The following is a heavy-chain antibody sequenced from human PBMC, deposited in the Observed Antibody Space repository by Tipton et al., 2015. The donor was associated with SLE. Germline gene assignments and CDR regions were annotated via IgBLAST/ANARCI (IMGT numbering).Heavy chain of an antibody. CDR1: GDSISSGGHY. D-gene: IGHD4-17*01. Sequence: TLSLTCTVSGDSISSGGHYWTWIRQHPGKGLECLGYIYHSRSTFYNPSLMSRINISVDTSKNQFSLWLTSVTAADTAVYYCAREHENGDVFDQWGQGTLVTVSS. J-gene: IGHJ4*02. CDR3: AREHENGDVFDQ. CDR2: IYHSRST. V-gene: IGHV4-31*03.